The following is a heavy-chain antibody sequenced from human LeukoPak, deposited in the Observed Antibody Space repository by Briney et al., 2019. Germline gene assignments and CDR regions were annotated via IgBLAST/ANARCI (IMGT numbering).Heavy chain of an antibody. Sequence: ASVKVSCKASAYSFTAYFTYWVRQAPGQGLEWMGWINPTSGGTDYAQKFQGRVTMTRDTSISTAYMELSGLTSDDTAVYYCARGAAIVLVPAAKDNWFDPWGQGTLVTVSS. CDR1: AYSFTAYF. CDR2: INPTSGGT. J-gene: IGHJ5*02. CDR3: ARGAAIVLVPAAKDNWFDP. D-gene: IGHD2-2*01. V-gene: IGHV1-2*02.